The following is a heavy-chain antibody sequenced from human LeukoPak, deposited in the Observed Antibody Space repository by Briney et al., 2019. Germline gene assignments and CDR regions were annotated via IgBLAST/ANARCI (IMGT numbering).Heavy chain of an antibody. D-gene: IGHD3-22*01. CDR1: GGTFSSYA. CDR2: IIPILGIA. J-gene: IGHJ4*02. CDR3: ARDYYDSRGVDY. Sequence: SVRVSCKASGGTFSSYAISWVRQAPGQGLEWMGRIIPILGIANYAQKFQGRVTITADKSTSTAYMELSSLRSEDTAVYYCARDYYDSRGVDYWGQGTLVTVSS. V-gene: IGHV1-69*04.